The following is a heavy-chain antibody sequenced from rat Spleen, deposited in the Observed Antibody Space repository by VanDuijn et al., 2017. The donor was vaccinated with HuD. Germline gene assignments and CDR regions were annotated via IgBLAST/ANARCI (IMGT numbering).Heavy chain of an antibody. D-gene: IGHD1-11*01. J-gene: IGHJ2*01. CDR1: GFPLTSYN. CDR2: IWGDGST. Sequence: QVQLKESAPGPVQPPQTLSLTCTVAGFPLTSYNVHWVRPPPGKGLAWMGVIWGDGSTAYNSALKSRPSISRDTSKSQVFLKMSSLKTEDTATYYCARGRYYFDYWGQGVMVTVSS. V-gene: IGHV2-32*01. CDR3: ARGRYYFDY.